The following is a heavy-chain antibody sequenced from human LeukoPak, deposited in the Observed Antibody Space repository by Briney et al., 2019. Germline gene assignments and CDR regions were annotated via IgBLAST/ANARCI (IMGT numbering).Heavy chain of an antibody. V-gene: IGHV1-69*04. Sequence: ASVKVSRKASGGTFSSYAISWVRQAPGQGLEWMGRIIPILGIANYAQKFQGRVTITADKSTSTAYMELSSLRSEDTAVYYCAKPFYDILTGYYAEYFQHWGQGALVTVSS. D-gene: IGHD3-9*01. CDR2: IIPILGIA. CDR3: AKPFYDILTGYYAEYFQH. CDR1: GGTFSSYA. J-gene: IGHJ1*01.